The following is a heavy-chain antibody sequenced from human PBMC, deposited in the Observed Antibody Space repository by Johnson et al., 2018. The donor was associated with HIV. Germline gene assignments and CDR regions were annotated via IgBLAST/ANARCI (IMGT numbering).Heavy chain of an antibody. Sequence: VQLVESGGGLVQPGGSLRLSCAASRFTFSSYWMSWVRQAPGKGLEWVANIRQDGSERYYVDSVKGRFTISRDNAKNSLYLQMNSLRAEDTAIYYCARDLRLGAIDAFDIWSQGTMVTVSS. CDR2: IRQDGSER. CDR1: RFTFSSYW. V-gene: IGHV3-7*05. CDR3: ARDLRLGAIDAFDI. J-gene: IGHJ3*02. D-gene: IGHD1-26*01.